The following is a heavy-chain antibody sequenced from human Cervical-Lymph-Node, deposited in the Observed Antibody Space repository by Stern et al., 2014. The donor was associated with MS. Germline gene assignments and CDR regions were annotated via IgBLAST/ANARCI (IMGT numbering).Heavy chain of an antibody. CDR1: GYTFTDYY. CDR3: ARDLGGSCF. CDR2: INPNSGGT. Sequence: QVQLVQSGAEVKKPGASVKVSCKTSGYTFTDYYIHWVRQAPGQGLEWMGRINPNSGGTDYAQKFQGRVTMTRDTSISTGYMELSRLTSDDTALYYCARDLGGSCFWGQGTLVTVSS. V-gene: IGHV1-2*06. J-gene: IGHJ4*02. D-gene: IGHD2-15*01.